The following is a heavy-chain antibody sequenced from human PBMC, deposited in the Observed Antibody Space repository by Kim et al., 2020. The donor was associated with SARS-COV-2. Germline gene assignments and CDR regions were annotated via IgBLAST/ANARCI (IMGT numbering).Heavy chain of an antibody. Sequence: ASVKVSCKASGYTFTSYCLHWVRQAPGQSLEWMGWFDVANTNTHYSENFQGRVTISRDTSATTVYIELSSLRSEDTAVYYCARDGRSVDYYFDYFGQGALFTASS. CDR2: FDVANTNT. V-gene: IGHV1-3*01. J-gene: IGHJ4*02. CDR1: GYTFTSYC. CDR3: ARDGRSVDYYFDY.